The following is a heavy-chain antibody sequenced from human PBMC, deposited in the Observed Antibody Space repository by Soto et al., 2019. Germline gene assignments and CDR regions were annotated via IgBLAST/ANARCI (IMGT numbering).Heavy chain of an antibody. CDR2: INGRGSPT. V-gene: IGHV3-23*01. CDR3: AKHIEGAGNWYFDL. J-gene: IGHJ2*01. Sequence: EVQLLESGGGLVQPGGSLGLSCAASGFTFSIYAMSWVRQVPGKGPEWVSVINGRGSPTFYADSVKGRFTISRDNSQNTLYPQMTSLRADDTAIYYCAKHIEGAGNWYFDLWGRGALVTVSS. CDR1: GFTFSIYA. D-gene: IGHD2-21*01.